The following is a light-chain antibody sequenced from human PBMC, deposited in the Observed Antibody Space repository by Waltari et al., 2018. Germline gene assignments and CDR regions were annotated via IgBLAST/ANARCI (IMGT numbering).Light chain of an antibody. J-gene: IGKJ1*01. V-gene: IGKV1-5*01. Sequence: DIQMTQSPSTLSASVGDRVTITCRASQSISSWLAWYQQKPGKAPKLLLYDASSLESGVPSRFSGSGSGTEFTLTISSLQPDDFATYYCQQYNSYSPERTFGQGTKVEIK. CDR1: QSISSW. CDR3: QQYNSYSPERT. CDR2: DAS.